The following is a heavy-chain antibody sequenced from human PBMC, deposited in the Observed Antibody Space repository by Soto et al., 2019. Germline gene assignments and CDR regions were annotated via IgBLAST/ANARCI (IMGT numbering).Heavy chain of an antibody. CDR2: INPNSGGT. V-gene: IGHV1-2*02. J-gene: IGHJ4*02. D-gene: IGHD3-22*01. Sequence: QVQLVQSGAEVKKPGASVKVSCKASGYTFTGHYMHWVRQAPGQGLEWMGWINPNSGGTIHAQKFLGRVTITADESTSTAYMELSSLRSEDTAVYYCARGVVVMEMEGYYFDYWGQGTLVTVSS. CDR3: ARGVVVMEMEGYYFDY. CDR1: GYTFTGHY.